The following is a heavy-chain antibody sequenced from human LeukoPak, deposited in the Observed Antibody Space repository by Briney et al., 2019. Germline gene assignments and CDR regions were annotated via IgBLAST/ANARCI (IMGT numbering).Heavy chain of an antibody. V-gene: IGHV1-18*01. CDR2: ISAYNGNT. J-gene: IGHJ6*02. D-gene: IGHD3-22*01. Sequence: GASVKVSCKASGYTFTSYGISWVRHAPGQGLEWMGWISAYNGNTNYAQKLQGRVTMTTDTSTSTAYMELRSLRSDDTAVYYCARDRGYYDSSGFLFRYYGMDVWGQGTTVTVSS. CDR3: ARDRGYYDSSGFLFRYYGMDV. CDR1: GYTFTSYG.